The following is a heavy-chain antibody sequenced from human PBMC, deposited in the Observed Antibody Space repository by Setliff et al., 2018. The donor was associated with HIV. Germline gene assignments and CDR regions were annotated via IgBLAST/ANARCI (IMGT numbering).Heavy chain of an antibody. CDR1: GGTFSSYT. CDR2: SIPNLGIG. CDR3: ARCGAGEWHLYMDV. J-gene: IGHJ6*03. D-gene: IGHD3-16*01. V-gene: IGHV1-69*02. Sequence: GASVKVSCKASGGTFSSYTINWVRQAPGQGLEWMGRSIPNLGIGNDEQAQKFKGRVTFTADKSTSTVYMELSSLRSEDTAVYYCARCGAGEWHLYMDVWGKGTAVTVS.